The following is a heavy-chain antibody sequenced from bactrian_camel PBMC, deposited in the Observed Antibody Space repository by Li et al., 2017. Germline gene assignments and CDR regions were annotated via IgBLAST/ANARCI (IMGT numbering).Heavy chain of an antibody. Sequence: HVQLVESGGDSVQAGGSLRLSCQASEFTFGTWCMGWFRQAPGKQREGVACIDRNDIPRYADSAKGRFTVSKDNAKNTLFLQMSSLKPEDTALYYCAADAWGGCRVDAVARYNYQGQGTQVTVS. J-gene: IGHJ4*01. D-gene: IGHD5*01. CDR3: AADAWGGCRVDAVARYNY. CDR2: IDRNDIP. CDR1: EFTFGTWC. V-gene: IGHV3S53*01.